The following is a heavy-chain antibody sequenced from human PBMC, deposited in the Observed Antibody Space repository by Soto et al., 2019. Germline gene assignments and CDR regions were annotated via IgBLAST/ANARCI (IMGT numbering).Heavy chain of an antibody. D-gene: IGHD3-10*01. CDR3: TTSLTYYYGSGSLDY. CDR2: IKSKTDGGTT. J-gene: IGHJ4*02. Sequence: GGSLRLSCAASGFTFSNAWMSWVRQAPGKGLEWVGRIKSKTDGGTTDYAAPVKGRFTISRDDSKNMLYLQMNSLKTEDTAVYYCTTSLTYYYGSGSLDYWGQGTLVTVSS. V-gene: IGHV3-15*01. CDR1: GFTFSNAW.